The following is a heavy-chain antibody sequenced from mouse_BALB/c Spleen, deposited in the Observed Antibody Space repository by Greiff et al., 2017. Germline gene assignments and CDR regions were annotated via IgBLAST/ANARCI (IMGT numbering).Heavy chain of an antibody. CDR1: GFTFSSFG. V-gene: IGHV5-17*02. J-gene: IGHJ4*01. CDR3: ARSSYGNFLMDY. CDR2: ISSGSSTI. Sequence: EVMLVESGGGLVQPGGSRKLSCAASGFTFSSFGMHWVRQAPGKGLEWVAYISSGSSTIYYADTVKGRFTISRDNPKNTLFLQMTSLRSEDTAMYYCARSSYGNFLMDYWGQGTSVTVSS. D-gene: IGHD2-10*01.